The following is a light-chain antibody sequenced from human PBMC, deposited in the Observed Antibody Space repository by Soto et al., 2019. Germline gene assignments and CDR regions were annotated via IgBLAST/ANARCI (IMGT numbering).Light chain of an antibody. CDR2: DAS. CDR3: QQFNSYPLK. Sequence: AIQLTQSPSSLSASVGDRVAITCRASQDISSALAWYQQRTGKAPKLLIYDASSLESGVPARFSGSGSGSDFTLTISSLQPEDFATYYCQQFNSYPLKFGQGTRVEIK. V-gene: IGKV1-13*02. CDR1: QDISSA. J-gene: IGKJ1*01.